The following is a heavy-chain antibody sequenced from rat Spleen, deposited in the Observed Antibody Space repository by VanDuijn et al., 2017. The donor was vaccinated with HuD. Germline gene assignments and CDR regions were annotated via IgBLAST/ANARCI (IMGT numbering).Heavy chain of an antibody. V-gene: IGHV5-31*01. CDR3: TRGSWDDGSFNS. CDR2: ITNTGGST. D-gene: IGHD1-12*02. Sequence: EVQLVESGGGLVQPGRSLKLSCVASGFTFNNYWMTWIRQAPGKGLEWVASITNTGGSTFYPDSVKGRFTISRDNAKSTLYLQMNSLRSEDTATYYCTRGSWDDGSFNSWGQGVMVTVSS. J-gene: IGHJ2*01. CDR1: GFTFNNYW.